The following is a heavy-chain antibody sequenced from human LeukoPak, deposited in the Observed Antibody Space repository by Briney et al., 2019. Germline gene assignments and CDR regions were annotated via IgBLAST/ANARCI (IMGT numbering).Heavy chain of an antibody. Sequence: GGSLRLSCPASGFTFRNYWMSWVRQAPGKGLEWVANIRDDGNEKNYVDSVKGRFTISRDNAKNSLYLQMNSLRAEDTAVYYCARVYGAWDWGQGTLVTVSS. CDR3: ARVYGAWD. V-gene: IGHV3-7*01. D-gene: IGHD4-17*01. CDR2: IRDDGNEK. J-gene: IGHJ4*02. CDR1: GFTFRNYW.